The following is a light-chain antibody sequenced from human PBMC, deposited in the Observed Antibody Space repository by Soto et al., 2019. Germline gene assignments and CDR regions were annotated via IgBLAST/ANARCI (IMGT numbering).Light chain of an antibody. CDR3: QELNSYLIT. CDR1: LGISSY. Sequence: EIQFYQSPSFLSATVEDRVTITCRASLGISSYLAWYQQKPGKAPKLLIYAASTLQTGVPSRFSGSGSGTEFTLTISSLQPEDFVTYYCQELNSYLITFGQGTRLEIK. V-gene: IGKV1-9*01. J-gene: IGKJ5*01. CDR2: AAS.